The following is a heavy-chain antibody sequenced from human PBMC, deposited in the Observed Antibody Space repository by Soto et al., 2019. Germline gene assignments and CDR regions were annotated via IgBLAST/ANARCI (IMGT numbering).Heavy chain of an antibody. CDR2: IYYSGST. CDR3: AGYSGYEGGY. D-gene: IGHD5-12*01. CDR1: GGSISSYY. V-gene: IGHV4-59*08. J-gene: IGHJ4*02. Sequence: SETLSLTCTVSGGSISSYYWSWIRQPPGKGLEWIGYIYYSGSTNYNPSPKSRVTISVDTSKNQFSLKLSSVTAADTAVYYCAGYSGYEGGYWGQGTLVTVSS.